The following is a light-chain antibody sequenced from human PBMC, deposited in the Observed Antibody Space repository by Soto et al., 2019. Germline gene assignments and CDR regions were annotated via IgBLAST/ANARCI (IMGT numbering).Light chain of an antibody. J-gene: IGLJ3*02. V-gene: IGLV1-40*01. CDR1: SSNIGAGYD. CDR2: GNG. Sequence: QSVLTQPPSVSGAPGQRVTISCTGSSSNIGAGYDVHWYQQLPGTAPKLLIYGNGNRPSGVPDRFSGSKSGTSASLAITGLQAEDEADYYCQSYDSSLSGLFGGGTQLTVL. CDR3: QSYDSSLSGL.